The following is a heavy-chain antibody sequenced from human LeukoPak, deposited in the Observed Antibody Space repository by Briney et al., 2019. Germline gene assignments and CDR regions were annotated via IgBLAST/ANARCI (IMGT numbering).Heavy chain of an antibody. V-gene: IGHV1-69*02. Sequence: ASVKVSCKASGYTFTGYYMHWVRQAPGQGLEWMGRIIPILGITNYAQKFQGRVTITADKSTSTAYMELSSLRSEDTAVYYCARSFGYSLHYWGQGTLVTVSS. CDR3: ARSFGYSLHY. D-gene: IGHD5-18*01. J-gene: IGHJ4*02. CDR2: IIPILGIT. CDR1: GYTFTGYY.